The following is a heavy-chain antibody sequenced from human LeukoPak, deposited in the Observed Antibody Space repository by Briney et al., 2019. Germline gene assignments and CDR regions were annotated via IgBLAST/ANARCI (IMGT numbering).Heavy chain of an antibody. CDR1: GFTFSSYW. CDR3: ARGGRWLQRTGFVY. J-gene: IGHJ4*02. D-gene: IGHD5-24*01. V-gene: IGHV3-7*01. Sequence: GGSLRLSCAASGFTFSSYWMSWVRQAPGKGLEWVANIKQDGSEKYYVDSVKGRFTISRDNAKNSLYLQMNSLRAEDTAVYYCARGGRWLQRTGFVYWGQGTLVTVSS. CDR2: IKQDGSEK.